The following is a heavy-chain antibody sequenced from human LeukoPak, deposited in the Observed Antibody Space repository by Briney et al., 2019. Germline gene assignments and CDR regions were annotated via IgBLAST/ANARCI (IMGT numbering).Heavy chain of an antibody. CDR3: ARGRGYSYGYASDY. CDR1: GYTFTSYD. J-gene: IGHJ4*02. Sequence: ASVKVSCKASGYTFTSYDMNWVRQATGQGLEWMGWMNPDSGNTDYPQKFQGRVTMTRNTSISTAYMELSSLRSEDTAVYYCARGRGYSYGYASDYWGQGTLVTVSS. V-gene: IGHV1-8*01. D-gene: IGHD5-18*01. CDR2: MNPDSGNT.